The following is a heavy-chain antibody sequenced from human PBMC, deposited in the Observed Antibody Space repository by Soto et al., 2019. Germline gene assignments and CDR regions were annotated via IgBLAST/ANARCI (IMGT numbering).Heavy chain of an antibody. J-gene: IGHJ4*02. CDR2: ISGSGGST. CDR3: AKHSSYYHDSSGYLVY. Sequence: GGSLRLSCAASGFTFSSYAMCWVRQAPGKGLEWVSAISGSGGSTYYADSVKGRFTISRDNSKNTLYLQMNSLRAEDTAVYYCAKHSSYYHDSSGYLVYWGQGTLVTVSS. CDR1: GFTFSSYA. D-gene: IGHD3-22*01. V-gene: IGHV3-23*01.